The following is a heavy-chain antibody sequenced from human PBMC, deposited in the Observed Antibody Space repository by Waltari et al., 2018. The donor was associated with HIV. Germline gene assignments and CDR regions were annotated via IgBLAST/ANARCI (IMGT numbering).Heavy chain of an antibody. CDR1: GFDFSQYS. V-gene: IGHV3-21*04. CDR3: VRDDPGYVPIDY. J-gene: IGHJ4*02. D-gene: IGHD3-16*01. Sequence: EVYLVQSGGGRVKPGDSLRLSCEGSGFDFSQYSMNWVRQTPTKGLEWVASLRRATVELDYGDSVRGRFTISRDNAKSSLFLQMDNLREDDTGTYYCVRDDPGYVPIDYWGQGTLVIVSS. CDR2: LRRATVEL.